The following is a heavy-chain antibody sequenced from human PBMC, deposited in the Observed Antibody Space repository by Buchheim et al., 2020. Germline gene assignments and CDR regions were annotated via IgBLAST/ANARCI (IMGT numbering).Heavy chain of an antibody. CDR2: ISYDGSNK. D-gene: IGHD6-19*01. Sequence: QVQLVESGGGVVQPGRSLRLSCAASGFTFSSYGMHRVRQAPGKGLEWVAVISYDGSNKYYADSVKGRFTISRDNSKNTLYLQMNSLRAEDTAVYYCAKDMSIAVAGTLGYWGQGTL. CDR3: AKDMSIAVAGTLGY. V-gene: IGHV3-30*18. J-gene: IGHJ4*02. CDR1: GFTFSSYG.